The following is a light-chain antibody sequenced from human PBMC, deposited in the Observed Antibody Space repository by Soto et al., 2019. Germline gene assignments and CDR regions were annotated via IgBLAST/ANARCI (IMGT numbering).Light chain of an antibody. CDR1: NIGSRS. V-gene: IGLV3-21*02. J-gene: IGLJ3*02. CDR3: QVWISDHLV. Sequence: SYELTQPPSVSVAPGQTARITCGGDNIGSRSVHWYQQKPGQAPVLVVYDDRDRPSGIPDRFSGSNSGNTATLTISRVEAGDEADFYCQVWISDHLVFGGGTKVT. CDR2: DDR.